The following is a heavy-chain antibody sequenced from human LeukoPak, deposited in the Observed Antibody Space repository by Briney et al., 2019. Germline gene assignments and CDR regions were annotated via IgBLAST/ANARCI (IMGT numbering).Heavy chain of an antibody. CDR3: ARGWKRGDSFDY. CDR1: GCTFISYS. V-gene: IGHV3-21*01. D-gene: IGHD1-1*01. Sequence: PGGSLRLSCAASGCTFISYSMNWVRQAPGKGLEWVSSISSSSSYIYYADSVKGRFTISRDNAKNSLYLQMNSLRAEDTAVYYCARGWKRGDSFDYWGQGTLVTVSS. CDR2: ISSSSSYI. J-gene: IGHJ4*02.